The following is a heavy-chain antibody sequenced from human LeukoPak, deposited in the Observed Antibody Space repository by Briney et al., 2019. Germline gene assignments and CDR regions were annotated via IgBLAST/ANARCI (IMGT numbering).Heavy chain of an antibody. V-gene: IGHV4-61*01. CDR1: GGSISSSSYY. Sequence: PSETLSLTCTVSGGSISSSSYYWGWIRQPPGKGLEWIGYIYYSGSTNYNPSLKSRVTISVDTSKNQFSLKLSSVTAADTAVYYCARDRDGYNLGSYYYYGMDVWGQGTTVTVSS. CDR2: IYYSGST. J-gene: IGHJ6*02. D-gene: IGHD5-24*01. CDR3: ARDRDGYNLGSYYYYGMDV.